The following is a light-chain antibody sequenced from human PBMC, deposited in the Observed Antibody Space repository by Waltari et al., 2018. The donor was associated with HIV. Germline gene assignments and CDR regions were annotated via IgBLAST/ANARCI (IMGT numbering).Light chain of an antibody. CDR1: QSVGDK. V-gene: IGKV1D-12*01. CDR3: QQAFSFPHT. Sequence: DIQLTQAPSSVSVCVAGTVSITCRASQSVGDKLAWYQVKTGEAPKLLIYGASKLQSGVPSRFAASVSGPEYSLTITGLQSDDSGAYFCQQAFSFPHTFGGGT. J-gene: IGKJ4*01. CDR2: GAS.